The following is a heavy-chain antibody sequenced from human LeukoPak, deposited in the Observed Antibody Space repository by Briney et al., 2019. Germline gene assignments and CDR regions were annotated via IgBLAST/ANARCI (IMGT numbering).Heavy chain of an antibody. J-gene: IGHJ5*02. CDR2: IYYSGST. D-gene: IGHD6-6*01. V-gene: IGHV4-59*01. CDR3: ARGVGSSSSNWFDP. CDR1: GGSISSYY. Sequence: SETLSLTCTVSGGSISSYYWSWIRQPPGKGLEWIGYIYYSGSTNYNPSLKSRVTISVDTSKNQFSLKLSSVTAADTAVYYCARGVGSSSSNWFDPWGQGTLVTVSS.